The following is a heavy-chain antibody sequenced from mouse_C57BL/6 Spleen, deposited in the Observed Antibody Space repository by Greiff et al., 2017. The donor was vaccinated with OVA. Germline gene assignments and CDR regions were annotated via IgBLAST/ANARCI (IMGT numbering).Heavy chain of an antibody. V-gene: IGHV1-76*01. CDR3: ARGEQLRPWFAY. J-gene: IGHJ3*01. CDR2: IYPGSGNT. D-gene: IGHD3-2*02. CDR1: GYTFTDYY. Sequence: VQLQQSGAELVRPGASVKLSCKASGYTFTDYYINWVKQRPGQGLEWIARIYPGSGNTYYNEKFKGKATLTAEKSSSTAYMQLSSLTSEDSAVYFCARGEQLRPWFAYWGQGTLVTVSA.